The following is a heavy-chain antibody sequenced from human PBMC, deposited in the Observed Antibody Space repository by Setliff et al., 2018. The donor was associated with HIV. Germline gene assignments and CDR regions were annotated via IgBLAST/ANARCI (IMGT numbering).Heavy chain of an antibody. V-gene: IGHV1-69*06. CDR3: ARELSRTASRNDYGDYVCPPGVCYYYGMDV. CDR1: GGTFSSYA. CDR2: IIPIFGTA. D-gene: IGHD4-17*01. Sequence: ASVKVSCKASGGTFSSYAISWVRQAPGQGLEWMGGIIPIFGTANYAQKFQGRVTITADISTRTVYMELSSLTSEDTAVYYCARELSRTASRNDYGDYVCPPGVCYYYGMDVWGQGTTVTVSS. J-gene: IGHJ6*02.